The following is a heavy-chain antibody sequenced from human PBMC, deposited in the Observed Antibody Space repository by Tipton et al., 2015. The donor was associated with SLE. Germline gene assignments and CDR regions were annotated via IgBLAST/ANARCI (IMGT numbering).Heavy chain of an antibody. CDR2: INHSGST. CDR3: ARAGPGGSAFDI. D-gene: IGHD1-26*01. V-gene: IGHV4-34*01. J-gene: IGHJ3*02. Sequence: TLSLTCAVYGGSFSGYYWSWIRQPPGKGLEWIGEINHSGSTNYNPSLKSRVTISVDTSKNQFSLKLGSVTAADTAVYYCARAGPGGSAFDIWGQGTMVTVSS. CDR1: GGSFSGYY.